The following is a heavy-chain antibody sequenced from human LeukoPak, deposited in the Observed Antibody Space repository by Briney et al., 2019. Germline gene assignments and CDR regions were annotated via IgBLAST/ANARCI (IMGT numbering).Heavy chain of an antibody. CDR1: GFTFRNYW. CDR3: AKGSSGWSTDAFDI. D-gene: IGHD6-13*01. CDR2: IDQGGNHD. V-gene: IGHV3-7*01. Sequence: GGSLRISCVASGFTFRNYWMSWVRQAPGKGLEWVANIDQGGNHDYYADSVKGRFTISRDNAKNSLYLQMNSLRAEDTALYYCAKGSSGWSTDAFDIWGQGTMVTVSS. J-gene: IGHJ3*02.